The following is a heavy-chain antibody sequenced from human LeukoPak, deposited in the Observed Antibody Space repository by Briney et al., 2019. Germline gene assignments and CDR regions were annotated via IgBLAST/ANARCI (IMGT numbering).Heavy chain of an antibody. V-gene: IGHV3-9*01. D-gene: IGHD5-18*01. CDR1: GFTFDDYA. J-gene: IGHJ4*02. CDR3: AKASNRWIQLWLDY. Sequence: SLRLSCAASGFTFDDYAMHWVRQAPGKGLEWVSGISWNSGSIGYADSVKGRFTISRDNAKNSLYLRMNSLRAEDTALYYCAKASNRWIQLWLDYWGQGTLVTVSS. CDR2: ISWNSGSI.